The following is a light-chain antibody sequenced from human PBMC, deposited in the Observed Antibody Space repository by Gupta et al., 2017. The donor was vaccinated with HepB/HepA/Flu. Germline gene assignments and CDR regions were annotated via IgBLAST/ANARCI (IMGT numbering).Light chain of an antibody. CDR1: NVGSKS. V-gene: IGLV3-21*04. Sequence: YVLTQRPSVSVAPGKTARITCGGNNVGSKSVHWYQQNPGQAPVLVIDYDSDRPSGIPERCSGSNSGNTATLTISRVEAGDEDDDFCQVWDSNSDHVVFGGGTKLTVL. CDR2: YDS. CDR3: QVWDSNSDHVV. J-gene: IGLJ2*01.